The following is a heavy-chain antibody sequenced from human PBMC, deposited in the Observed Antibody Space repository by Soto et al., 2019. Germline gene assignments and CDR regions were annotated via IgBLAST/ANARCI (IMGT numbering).Heavy chain of an antibody. D-gene: IGHD3-22*01. CDR2: ISYHGSNK. CDR1: GFTFSSYG. CDR3: AKERGFYSGFDY. V-gene: IGHV3-30*18. Sequence: GGSLRLSCAASGFTFSSYGMHWVRQAPGKGLEWVAVISYHGSNKYYADSVKGRFTISRDNSKNTLYLQMNSLRAEDTAVYYIAKERGFYSGFDYWGQGTLVTVSS. J-gene: IGHJ4*02.